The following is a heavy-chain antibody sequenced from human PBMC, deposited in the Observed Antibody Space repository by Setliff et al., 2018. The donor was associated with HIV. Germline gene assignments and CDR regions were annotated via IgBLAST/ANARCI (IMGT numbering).Heavy chain of an antibody. D-gene: IGHD5-12*01. J-gene: IGHJ4*02. Sequence: SETLSLTCAVYGSSFNNYYWSWIRQSPGKGLEWIGEIDHSGGPNYKSSLKSRVTITIDTSKNQFSLKVTSVTAADTAIYYCARGPVSGYDRGWVDSWGQGTQVTLSS. CDR1: GSSFNNYY. V-gene: IGHV4-34*01. CDR2: IDHSGGP. CDR3: ARGPVSGYDRGWVDS.